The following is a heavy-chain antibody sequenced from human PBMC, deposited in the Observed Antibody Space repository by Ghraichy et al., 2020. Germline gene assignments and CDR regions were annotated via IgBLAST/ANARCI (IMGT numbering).Heavy chain of an antibody. CDR1: GFPFSYFA. CDR3: WKDPGTSGWYFSLDY. J-gene: IGHJ4*02. D-gene: IGHD6-19*01. V-gene: IGHV3-23*01. CDR2: ITGNGDST. Sequence: GESLNISCSASGFPFSYFAMGWVRQAPGKGLEWVSAITGNGDSTYYADSVKGRFTISRDNSKNTLYLQMNSLRADDTAVYYCWKDPGTSGWYFSLDYWGQGTLVTVPS.